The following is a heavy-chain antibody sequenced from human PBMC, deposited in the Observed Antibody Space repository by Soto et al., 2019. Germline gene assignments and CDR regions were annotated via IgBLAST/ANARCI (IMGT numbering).Heavy chain of an antibody. J-gene: IGHJ4*02. CDR2: IYYSGST. CDR3: ARGGIAARPSDY. CDR1: GGSISSGDYY. V-gene: IGHV4-30-4*01. D-gene: IGHD6-6*01. Sequence: QVQLQESGPGLVKPSQTLSLTCTVSGGSISSGDYYWRWIRQPPGEGLEWIGYIYYSGSTYYNPSLRSRVTISVDTSENQFSLKLSSVTAADTAVYYCARGGIAARPSDYWGQGTLVTVSS.